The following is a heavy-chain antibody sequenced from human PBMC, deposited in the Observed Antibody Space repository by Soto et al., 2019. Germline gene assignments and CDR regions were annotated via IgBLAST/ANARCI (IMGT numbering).Heavy chain of an antibody. V-gene: IGHV1-69*13. Sequence: SVKVSCKASGGTFSSYAISWVRQAPGQGLEWMGGIIPIFGTANYAQKFQGRVTITADESTSTAYMELSSLRSEDTAVYYCARDPSDYGGGDNWFDPWGQGTLVTVSS. CDR3: ARDPSDYGGGDNWFDP. J-gene: IGHJ5*02. CDR2: IIPIFGTA. CDR1: GGTFSSYA. D-gene: IGHD4-17*01.